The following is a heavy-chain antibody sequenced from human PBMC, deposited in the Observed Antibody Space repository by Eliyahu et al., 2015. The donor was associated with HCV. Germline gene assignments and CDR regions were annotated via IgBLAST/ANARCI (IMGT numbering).Heavy chain of an antibody. CDR1: GXSISSSSXY. D-gene: IGHD3-16*01. CDR3: ARHILLGGSDAFDI. CDR2: IYYXGSX. J-gene: IGHJ3*02. V-gene: IGHV4-39*01. Sequence: QLQLQESGPGLVKPSETLSXTCTVXGXSISSSSXYWGWXRQPPGKGXEWIGSIYYXGSXYYNPSLKSRVTISVDTSKNQFSLKLSSVTAADTAVYYCARHILLGGSDAFDIWGQGTMVTVSS.